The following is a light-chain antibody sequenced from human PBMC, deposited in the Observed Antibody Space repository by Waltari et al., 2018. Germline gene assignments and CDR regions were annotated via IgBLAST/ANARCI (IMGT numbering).Light chain of an antibody. V-gene: IGKV3-11*01. CDR1: HTIDNL. Sequence: IVLTQSPATLSLSPGERATLSCRASHTIDNLLACDQQKPGQAPRLLIYETSTRATGTPARFSGSGSGADFTLTISSLETEDFAVYYCLQRGNWLFGAGTRVEI. CDR3: LQRGNWL. CDR2: ETS. J-gene: IGKJ4*01.